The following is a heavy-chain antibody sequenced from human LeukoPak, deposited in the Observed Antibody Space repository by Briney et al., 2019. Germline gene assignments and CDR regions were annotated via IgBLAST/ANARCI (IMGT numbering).Heavy chain of an antibody. D-gene: IGHD3-3*01. Sequence: PGGSLRLSCAASGFTFSKCAMSWVRQAPGKGLEWVSSISSSSSYIYYADSVKGRFTISRDNAKNSLYLQMNSLRAEDTAVYYCASSYDFWSGYLVPSDYWGQGTLVTVSS. J-gene: IGHJ4*02. CDR3: ASSYDFWSGYLVPSDY. CDR1: GFTFSKCA. V-gene: IGHV3-21*01. CDR2: ISSSSSYI.